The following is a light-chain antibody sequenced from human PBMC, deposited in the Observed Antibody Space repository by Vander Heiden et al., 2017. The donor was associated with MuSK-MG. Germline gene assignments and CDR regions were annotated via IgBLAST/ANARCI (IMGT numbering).Light chain of an antibody. CDR1: SRDIGSNT. CDR2: RNT. CDR3: AAWDDSLFWV. Sequence: QSVLTQPPSASGSPGQRVTITCSGSSRDIGSNTVNWYLQLPGTAPKLLIHRNTQRTSGVPCLFSCSTSGPSTSLAISVRQYEAEADYYCAAWDDSLFWVFGGGTTLTVL. J-gene: IGLJ3*02. V-gene: IGLV1-44*01.